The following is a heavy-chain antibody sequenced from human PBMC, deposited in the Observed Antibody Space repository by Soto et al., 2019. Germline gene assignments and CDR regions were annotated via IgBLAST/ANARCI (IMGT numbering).Heavy chain of an antibody. V-gene: IGHV3-21*01. D-gene: IGHD6-19*01. CDR1: GFTFSSYS. Sequence: PVGSLRLSCAASGFTFSSYSMNWVRQAPGKGLEWVSSISSSSSYIYYADSVKGRFTISRDNAKNSLYLQMNSLRAEDTAVYYCARRHSSGWPYYFDYWGQGTLVTVSS. CDR3: ARRHSSGWPYYFDY. CDR2: ISSSSSYI. J-gene: IGHJ4*02.